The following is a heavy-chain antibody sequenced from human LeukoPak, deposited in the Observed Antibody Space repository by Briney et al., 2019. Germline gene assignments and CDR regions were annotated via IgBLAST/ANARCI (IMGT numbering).Heavy chain of an antibody. CDR3: AKDVGGSYLSSEDAFDI. V-gene: IGHV3-23*01. Sequence: PGGSLRLSCAASGFTFSSYSMNWVRQAPGKGLEWVSVISGSGHTTDYADSVKGRFTISRDNSKNTLYLQMNSLRAEDTAVYYCAKDVGGSYLSSEDAFDIWGQGTMVTVSS. CDR2: ISGSGHTT. J-gene: IGHJ3*02. D-gene: IGHD1-26*01. CDR1: GFTFSSYS.